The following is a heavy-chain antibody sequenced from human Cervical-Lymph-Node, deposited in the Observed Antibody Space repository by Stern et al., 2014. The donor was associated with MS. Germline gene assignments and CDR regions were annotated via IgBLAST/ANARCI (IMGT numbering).Heavy chain of an antibody. V-gene: IGHV3-30*04. CDR2: ISNDGSSR. CDR1: GFIFNYYA. J-gene: IGHJ4*02. CDR3: ASRYDYGDYIY. Sequence: QVQLVESGGGVVQPGRSLRLSCAASGFIFNYYAMYWVRQAQGKGLQWVAVISNDGSSRDYADSVKGRFTISRDNSKNTLFLQMNSLRVEDTGVYYCASRYDYGDYIYWGQGTLVTVSS. D-gene: IGHD4-17*01.